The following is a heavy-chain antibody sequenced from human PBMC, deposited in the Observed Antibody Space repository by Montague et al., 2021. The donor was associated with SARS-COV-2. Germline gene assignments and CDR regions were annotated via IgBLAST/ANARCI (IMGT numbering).Heavy chain of an antibody. CDR2: IWYDGSNQ. CDR3: AREYSAPRWFGEYNRYGMDV. D-gene: IGHD3-10*01. Sequence: SLRLSCAASGFTFSSYDMHWVRQAPGKGLEWVAVIWYDGSNQYYGDPVKGRFTISRDNSKNTLYLQMNSLRAEDTAVYYCAREYSAPRWFGEYNRYGMDVWGQGTTVTVSS. V-gene: IGHV3-33*08. J-gene: IGHJ6*02. CDR1: GFTFSSYD.